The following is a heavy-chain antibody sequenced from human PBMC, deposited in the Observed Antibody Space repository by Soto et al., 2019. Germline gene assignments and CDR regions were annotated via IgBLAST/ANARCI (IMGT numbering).Heavy chain of an antibody. CDR1: GFTFSSYA. CDR2: ISYDGSNK. J-gene: IGHJ1*01. CDR3: ARDPGQGYFQH. Sequence: QVQLVESGGGVVQPGRSLRLSCAASGFTFSSYAMHWVRQAPGKGLEWVAVISYDGSNKYYADSVKGRFTISRDNSKNTLYLQMNILRAEDTAVYYCARDPGQGYFQHWGQGTLVTVFS. V-gene: IGHV3-30-3*01.